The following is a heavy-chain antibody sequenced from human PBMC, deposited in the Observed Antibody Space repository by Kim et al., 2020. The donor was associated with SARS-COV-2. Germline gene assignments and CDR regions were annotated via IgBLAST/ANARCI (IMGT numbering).Heavy chain of an antibody. D-gene: IGHD6-13*01. CDR3: ARTDPIRGAPGIAAAAPRWFDP. CDR2: ISGSGGST. Sequence: GGSLRLSCAASGFTFSSYAMSWVRQAPGKGLEWVSAISGSGGSTYYADSVKGRFTISRDNSKNTLYLQMNSLRAEDTAVYYCARTDPIRGAPGIAAAAPRWFDPWGQGTLVTVSS. V-gene: IGHV3-23*01. J-gene: IGHJ5*02. CDR1: GFTFSSYA.